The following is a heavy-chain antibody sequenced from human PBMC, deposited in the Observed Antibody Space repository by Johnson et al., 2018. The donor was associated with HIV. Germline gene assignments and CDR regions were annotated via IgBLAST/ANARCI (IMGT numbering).Heavy chain of an antibody. CDR2: ISGSGGTT. V-gene: IGHV3-23*04. CDR3: ARARIGSGGGFDI. CDR1: EFTFSGSA. J-gene: IGHJ3*02. Sequence: VQLVESGGGLVQPGGSLRLSCAASEFTFSGSAMSWVRQAPGKGLEWVSVISGSGGTTYCADSVKGRFTISRDNSENTLYLQMNSLRAEDTAVYYCARARIGSGGGFDIWGQGTLVTVSS. D-gene: IGHD2-15*01.